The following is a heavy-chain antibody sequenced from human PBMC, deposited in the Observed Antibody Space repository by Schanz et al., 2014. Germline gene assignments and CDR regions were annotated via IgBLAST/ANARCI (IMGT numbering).Heavy chain of an antibody. CDR1: GFTFSSHW. D-gene: IGHD3-10*01. V-gene: IGHV3-74*01. Sequence: EVQLVQSGGGLVQPGGSLRLSCAASGFTFSSHWMHWVRQDPGKGLVWVARINSVGSNTDYADSVTGRFTISRDNSKSTLYLQMNSLRPEDTAVYYCARGGFGEVSYFDYWGQGTLVTVSS. CDR2: INSVGSNT. J-gene: IGHJ4*02. CDR3: ARGGFGEVSYFDY.